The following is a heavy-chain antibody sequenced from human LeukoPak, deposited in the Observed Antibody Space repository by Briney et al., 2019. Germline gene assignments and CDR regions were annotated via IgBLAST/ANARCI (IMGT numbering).Heavy chain of an antibody. Sequence: SETLSLTCTVSGGPIRGSSSYWGWIRQPPGKGQQWIGSIYYSGSTYYNPSLKSRVTISVDMSINQFSLKLDSVTAADTAVYYCARRAGGYSYGYGVGYYMDVWGKGTTVTISS. J-gene: IGHJ6*03. CDR2: IYYSGST. D-gene: IGHD5-18*01. CDR3: ARRAGGYSYGYGVGYYMDV. V-gene: IGHV4-39*01. CDR1: GGPIRGSSSY.